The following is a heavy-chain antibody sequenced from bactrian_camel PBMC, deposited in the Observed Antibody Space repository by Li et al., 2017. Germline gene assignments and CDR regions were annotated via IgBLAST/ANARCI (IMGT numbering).Heavy chain of an antibody. V-gene: IGHV3S54*01. J-gene: IGHJ6*01. CDR2: VYFGGGST. Sequence: HVQLVESGGGSVQAGGSLRLSCGVSGDIFSSRCLGWFRQAPGKEREGVAFVYFGGGSTYYADSVKGRFTLSRDNAKNTLYLQLNSLEPEDTATYYCAAGRLRGGRCGVMSGRFPDFAYYGQGTQVTVS. CDR3: AAGRLRGGRCGVMSGRFPDFAY. CDR1: GDIFSSRC. D-gene: IGHD7*01.